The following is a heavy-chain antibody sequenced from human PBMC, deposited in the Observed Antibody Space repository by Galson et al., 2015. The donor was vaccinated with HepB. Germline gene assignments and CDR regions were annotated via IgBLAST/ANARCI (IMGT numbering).Heavy chain of an antibody. V-gene: IGHV1-18*04. J-gene: IGHJ4*02. CDR3: ARDLGDIMATIFFYY. D-gene: IGHD5-12*01. Sequence: SVKVSCKASGYTFTDFGISWVRQAPGQGLGWMGWISAYNGNTNTNYAQKFQGRVTMTTDTSTSTAYMELRSLRSDDTAVYYCARDLGDIMATIFFYYWGQGTLVTVSS. CDR2: ISAYNGNTNT. CDR1: GYTFTDFG.